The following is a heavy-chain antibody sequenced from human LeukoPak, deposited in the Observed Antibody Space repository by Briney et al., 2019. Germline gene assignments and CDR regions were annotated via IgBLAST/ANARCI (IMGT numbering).Heavy chain of an antibody. Sequence: GGSLRLSCAASGFTFSSYAMHWVRQAPGKGLEWVAVISYDGSNKYYADSVKGRFTISRDNSKNTLYLQMNSLRAEDTAVYYCARVQGDYGDYLFFVLDYWGQGTLVTVSS. V-gene: IGHV3-30-3*01. J-gene: IGHJ4*02. D-gene: IGHD4-17*01. CDR1: GFTFSSYA. CDR2: ISYDGSNK. CDR3: ARVQGDYGDYLFFVLDY.